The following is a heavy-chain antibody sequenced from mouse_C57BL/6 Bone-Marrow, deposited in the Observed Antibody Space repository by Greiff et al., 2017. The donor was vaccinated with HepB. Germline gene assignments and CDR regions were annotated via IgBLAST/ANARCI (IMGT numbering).Heavy chain of an antibody. D-gene: IGHD1-1*01. CDR3: ASGTTVVARTYAMDY. V-gene: IGHV7-3*01. J-gene: IGHJ4*01. CDR2: IRNKANGYTT. CDR1: GFTFTDYY. Sequence: EVQRVESGGGLVQPGGSLSLSCAASGFTFTDYYMSWVRQPPGKALEWLGFIRNKANGYTTEYSASVKGRFTISRDNSQSILYLHMNALRAEDSATYYCASGTTVVARTYAMDYWGQGTSVTVSS.